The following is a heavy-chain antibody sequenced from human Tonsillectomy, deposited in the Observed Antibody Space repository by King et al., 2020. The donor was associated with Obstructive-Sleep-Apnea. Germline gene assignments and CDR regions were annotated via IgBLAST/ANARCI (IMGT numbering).Heavy chain of an antibody. D-gene: IGHD3-22*01. J-gene: IGHJ4*02. Sequence: QLQESGPGLVKPSQTLSLTCTVSGASISGGDYFWSWIRQPPGKGLEWIGYIYYSGSTYYNPSLESRVTISVDTSKNQFSLKLISVTAADTAVYYCARGGGYFYDSSGYYKTWGQGALVTVSS. CDR3: ARGGGYFYDSSGYYKT. V-gene: IGHV4-30-4*01. CDR2: IYYSGST. CDR1: GASISGGDYF.